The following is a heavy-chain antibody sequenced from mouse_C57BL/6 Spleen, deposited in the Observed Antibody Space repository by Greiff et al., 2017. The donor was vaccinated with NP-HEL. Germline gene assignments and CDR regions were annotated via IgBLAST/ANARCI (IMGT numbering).Heavy chain of an antibody. CDR3: ARGSPNRYYFDY. CDR2: IYPGDGDT. Sequence: QVQLQQSGAELVKPGASVKISCKASGYAFSSYWMNWVKQRPGKGLEWIGQIYPGDGDTNYNGKFKGKATLTADKSSSTAYMQLSSLTSEDSAVYFCARGSPNRYYFDYWGQGTTLTVSS. V-gene: IGHV1-80*01. D-gene: IGHD6-1*01. CDR1: GYAFSSYW. J-gene: IGHJ2*01.